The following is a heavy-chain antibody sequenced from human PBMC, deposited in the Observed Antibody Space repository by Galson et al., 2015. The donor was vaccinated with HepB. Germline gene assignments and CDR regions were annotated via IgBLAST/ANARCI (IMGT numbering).Heavy chain of an antibody. CDR1: GYSFTNYW. Sequence: QSGAEVKKPGESLKISCKGSGYSFTNYWIDWVRLMPGKGLEWMGVIYPGDSDTRYSPSFQGQVTISADRSISTAYLQWNSLKASDTAMYYCARRSKTDCSGGICYSGGLDYWGHGTLVTVSS. J-gene: IGHJ4*01. CDR3: ARRSKTDCSGGICYSGGLDY. V-gene: IGHV5-51*01. D-gene: IGHD2-15*01. CDR2: IYPGDSDT.